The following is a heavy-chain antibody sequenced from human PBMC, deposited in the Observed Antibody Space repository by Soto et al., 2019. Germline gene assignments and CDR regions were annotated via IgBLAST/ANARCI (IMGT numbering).Heavy chain of an antibody. Sequence: SLRLSCASSGFTFSIYLMSWVRHAPGKGLEWVANINQDGSEKYYVDSVKGRFTISRDNAKNSLYLQMNSLRAEDTAVYYCARDGQLVINYFDYWGQGTLVTVSS. CDR2: INQDGSEK. J-gene: IGHJ4*02. D-gene: IGHD6-13*01. CDR1: GFTFSIYL. CDR3: ARDGQLVINYFDY. V-gene: IGHV3-7*01.